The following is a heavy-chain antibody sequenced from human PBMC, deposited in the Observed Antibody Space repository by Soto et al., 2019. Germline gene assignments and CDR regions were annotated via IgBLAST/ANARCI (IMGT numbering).Heavy chain of an antibody. J-gene: IGHJ3*01. CDR1: GFTFANYA. Sequence: HPGGSLRLSCAASGFTFANYAMTWVRQAPGKGLEWVSAIHGSGVNTYYADSVKGRFTISRDNSKNTLFLQMNSLRADDTAVYCCAKDPNGEYVGAFDFWGPGTMVTVSS. CDR3: AKDPNGEYVGAFDF. CDR2: IHGSGVNT. D-gene: IGHD4-17*01. V-gene: IGHV3-23*01.